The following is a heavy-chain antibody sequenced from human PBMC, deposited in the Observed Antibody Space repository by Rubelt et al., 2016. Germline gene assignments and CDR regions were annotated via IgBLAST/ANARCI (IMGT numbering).Heavy chain of an antibody. Sequence: QVQLVQSGAEVKKPGASVKVSCKASGYTFTTYGISWVRQAPGQGLEWMGWIRTYNGNTNYAQKFQGRGNTTTDTATSTAYMERRSLGSDDTAVYYCARNLISMTFGGGIVPPDYWGQGTLVTVSS. CDR3: ARNLISMTFGGGIVPPDY. D-gene: IGHD3-16*02. J-gene: IGHJ4*02. V-gene: IGHV1-18*01. CDR2: IRTYNGNT. CDR1: GYTFTTYG.